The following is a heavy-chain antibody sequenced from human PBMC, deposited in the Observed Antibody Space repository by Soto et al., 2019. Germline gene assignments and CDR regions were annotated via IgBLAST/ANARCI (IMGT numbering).Heavy chain of an antibody. J-gene: IGHJ4*02. CDR2: IGAYDGST. D-gene: IGHD3-9*01. CDR3: AILRYFDVDY. CDR1: GYTFSMYG. V-gene: IGHV1-18*01. Sequence: QVQLVQSGAEVKTPGASVTVSCKTSGYTFSMYGISWLRQAPGQGLEWMGFIGAYDGSTNYAQKIQGRVTLTTDASTDTAYMELRRLRSDDTAVYYCAILRYFDVDYWGQGTLVTVSS.